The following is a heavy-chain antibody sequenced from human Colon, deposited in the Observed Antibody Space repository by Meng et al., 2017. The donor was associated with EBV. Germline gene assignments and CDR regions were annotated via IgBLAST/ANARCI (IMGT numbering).Heavy chain of an antibody. CDR2: VYYSGST. CDR1: GGSISISSHY. D-gene: IGHD3-22*01. CDR3: ARRTFYFDNSGSGYFFDS. Sequence: QLQLQESGPGQLKPSETLSLTCTVSGGSISISSHYWDWIRQPPGKGLEWIGSVYYSGSTFYSPSLKSRVTISIDTSKNQFSLKLNSGTAADTAIYYCARRTFYFDNSGSGYFFDSWGQGTLVTVSS. J-gene: IGHJ4*02. V-gene: IGHV4-39*07.